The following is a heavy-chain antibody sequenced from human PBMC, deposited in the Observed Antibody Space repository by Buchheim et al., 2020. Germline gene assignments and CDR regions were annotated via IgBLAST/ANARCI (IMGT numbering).Heavy chain of an antibody. CDR1: GFTFSSYG. CDR2: ISYDGSNK. Sequence: QVQLVESGGGVVQPGRSLRLSCAASGFTFSSYGMHWVRQAPGKGLEWVAVISYDGSNKYYADSVKGRFTISRDHSKNTLYLQMNSLRAEDTAVYYCAKDPREWELRYYMDVWGKGTT. CDR3: AKDPREWELRYYMDV. D-gene: IGHD1-26*01. V-gene: IGHV3-30*18. J-gene: IGHJ6*03.